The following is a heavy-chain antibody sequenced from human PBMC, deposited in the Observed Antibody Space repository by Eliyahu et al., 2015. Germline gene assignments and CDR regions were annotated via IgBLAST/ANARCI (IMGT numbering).Heavy chain of an antibody. CDR1: GXPFSDYY. CDR3: ATSPPYGDYVFDY. Sequence: QVQLVESGGGLVXPGGSLRLSCXASGXPFSDYYMSWIRQAPGKGLEWVSYISSSGSTIYYADSVKGRFTISRDNAKNSLYLQMNSLRAEDTAVYYCATSPPYGDYVFDYWGQGTLVTVSS. D-gene: IGHD4-17*01. V-gene: IGHV3-11*01. J-gene: IGHJ4*02. CDR2: ISSSGSTI.